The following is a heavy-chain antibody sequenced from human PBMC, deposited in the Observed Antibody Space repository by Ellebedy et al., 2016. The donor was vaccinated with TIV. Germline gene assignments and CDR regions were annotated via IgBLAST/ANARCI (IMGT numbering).Heavy chain of an antibody. CDR3: ASAMGRGSY. Sequence: GGSLRLSCAASGFTFSNYWMTWVRQAPGKGLEWVANIRQDGTERYYVDSVEGRFSISRDNAKKSLYLQMNSLRAEDTAVYYCASAMGRGSYWGQGTLVTVSS. CDR2: IRQDGTER. D-gene: IGHD3-10*01. J-gene: IGHJ4*02. V-gene: IGHV3-7*03. CDR1: GFTFSNYW.